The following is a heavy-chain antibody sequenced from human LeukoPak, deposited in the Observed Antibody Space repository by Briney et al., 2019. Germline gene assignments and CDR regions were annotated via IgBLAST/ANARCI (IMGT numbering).Heavy chain of an antibody. D-gene: IGHD3-16*01. CDR3: ARTYYDYVWGSYPSNY. J-gene: IGHJ4*02. CDR2: IKQDGSEG. V-gene: IGHV3-7*01. CDR1: GFTFSNHW. Sequence: GGSLRLSCAGSGFTFSNHWMSWVRQAPGKGLEWVANIKQDGSEGYYVDSVKGRFTISRDNAKNSLYLQMNSLRAEDTAVYYCARTYYDYVWGSYPSNYWGQGTLVTVSS.